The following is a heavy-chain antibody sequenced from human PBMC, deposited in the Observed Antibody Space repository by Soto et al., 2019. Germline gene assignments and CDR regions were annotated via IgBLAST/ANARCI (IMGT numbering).Heavy chain of an antibody. CDR1: GYTCTNLG. CDR3: ARVIPGAEAWFDP. V-gene: IGHV1-18*01. Sequence: ASVKVSCKASGYTCTNLGVTWVRRAPGQGLEWMGWISAYTDTPNYAQKFQGRVTMTIDTSTSTAYMDLRSLTSDETAVYYCARVIPGAEAWFDPWGQGNVVAVSS. J-gene: IGHJ5*02. D-gene: IGHD2-2*01. CDR2: ISAYTDTP.